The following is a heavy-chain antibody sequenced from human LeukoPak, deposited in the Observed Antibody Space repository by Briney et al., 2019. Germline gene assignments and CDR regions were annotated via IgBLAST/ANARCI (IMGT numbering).Heavy chain of an antibody. CDR1: GYTFTGYY. Sequence: EASVKVSCKASGYTFTGYYMHWVRQAPGQGLEWMGWINPNSGGTNYAQTFQGRVTMTRDTSISTAYMELSRLRSDDTAVYYCARGYSYGHYYYCYMDVWGKETTVTVSS. J-gene: IGHJ6*03. V-gene: IGHV1-2*02. D-gene: IGHD5-18*01. CDR3: ARGYSYGHYYYCYMDV. CDR2: INPNSGGT.